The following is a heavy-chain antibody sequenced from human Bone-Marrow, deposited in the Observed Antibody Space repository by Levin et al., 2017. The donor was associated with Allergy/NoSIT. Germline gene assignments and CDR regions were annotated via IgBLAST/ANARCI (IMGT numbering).Heavy chain of an antibody. CDR3: ARDYFGSGSSWVAFDS. Sequence: PGGSLRLSCAASGFTVSSNYMSWVRQAPGKGLEWLSFIYSDGFTYYADSVKGRFTISRDNSKNTVYLQMSRLGAEDTAVYFCARDYFGSGSSWVAFDSWGQGTEVTVSS. CDR1: GFTVSSNY. CDR2: IYSDGFT. V-gene: IGHV3-66*01. J-gene: IGHJ3*02. D-gene: IGHD3-10*01.